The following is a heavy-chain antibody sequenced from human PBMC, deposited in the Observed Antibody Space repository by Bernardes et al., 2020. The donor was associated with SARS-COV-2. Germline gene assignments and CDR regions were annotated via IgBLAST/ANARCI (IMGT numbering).Heavy chain of an antibody. J-gene: IGHJ5*01. CDR3: SGWAGSNWFDY. CDR2: IKYDGGET. D-gene: IGHD6-19*01. CDR1: GFTFSRYW. Sequence: GGSLRLSCAASGFTFSRYWMGWVRQAPGKGLEWVANIKYDGGETSYVDSVKGRFTISRDNANNSLYLQMNRLRPEDTAVYFCSGWAGSNWFDYWGQGTLVTVSS. V-gene: IGHV3-7*01.